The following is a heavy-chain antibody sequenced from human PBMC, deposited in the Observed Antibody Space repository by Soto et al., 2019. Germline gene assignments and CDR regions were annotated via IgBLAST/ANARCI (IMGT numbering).Heavy chain of an antibody. CDR2: IHYGGNT. V-gene: IGHV4-59*08. Sequence: SETLSLTCTVSGDSISGYYWSWIRQPPGKGLEWIGYIHYGGNTNYNPSLKSRVTISVDSSKNQFSLKLNSVTAADTAVYYCARRGDGYPYYFDYWGQGTQVTVSS. J-gene: IGHJ4*02. CDR1: GDSISGYY. D-gene: IGHD5-18*01. CDR3: ARRGDGYPYYFDY.